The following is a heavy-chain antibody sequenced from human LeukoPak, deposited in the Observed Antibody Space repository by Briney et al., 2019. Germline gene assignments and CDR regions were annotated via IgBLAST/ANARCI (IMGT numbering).Heavy chain of an antibody. J-gene: IGHJ3*02. V-gene: IGHV3-49*04. Sequence: GGSLRLSCTASGFTFGDYAMSWVRQAPGKGLEWVGFIRSKAYGGTTEYAASVKDRFTISRDDSKSIAYLQMNSLKTEDTAVYYCTRRTSGSSSAHAFDIWGQGTMVTVSS. CDR3: TRRTSGSSSAHAFDI. CDR2: IRSKAYGGTT. D-gene: IGHD6-13*01. CDR1: GFTFGDYA.